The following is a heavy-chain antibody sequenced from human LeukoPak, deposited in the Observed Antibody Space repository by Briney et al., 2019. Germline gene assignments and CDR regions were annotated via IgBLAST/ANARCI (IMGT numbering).Heavy chain of an antibody. D-gene: IGHD6-13*01. Sequence: GGSLRLSCAASGFTFSSYAMHWVRQAPGKGLEWVAVISYDGSNKYYADSVKGRFTISRDNSKNTLYLQMNSLRAEDTAVYHCARDKGELAAAGFWFDPWGQGTLVTVSS. J-gene: IGHJ5*02. CDR3: ARDKGELAAAGFWFDP. CDR1: GFTFSSYA. CDR2: ISYDGSNK. V-gene: IGHV3-30-3*01.